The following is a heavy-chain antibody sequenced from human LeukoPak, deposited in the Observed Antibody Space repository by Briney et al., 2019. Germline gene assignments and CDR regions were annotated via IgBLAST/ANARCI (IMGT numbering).Heavy chain of an antibody. D-gene: IGHD2-2*01. CDR2: ISAYNGNT. J-gene: IGHJ3*02. CDR3: ARDTWRCSSTSCKTFGI. Sequence: ASVKVSCKASGYTFTSYGISWVRQAPGQGLEWMGWISAYNGNTNYAQKLQGRVTMTTDTSTSTAYMELRSLRSDDTAVYYCARDTWRCSSTSCKTFGIWGQGTMVTVSS. V-gene: IGHV1-18*01. CDR1: GYTFTSYG.